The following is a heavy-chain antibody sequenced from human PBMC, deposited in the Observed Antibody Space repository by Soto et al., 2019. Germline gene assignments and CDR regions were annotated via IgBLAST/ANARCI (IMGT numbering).Heavy chain of an antibody. V-gene: IGHV3-30*18. CDR2: TSYDGNNE. Sequence: WWSLRLSCAASVFTFSNYAMHWFRQAPGKGLEWVALTSYDGNNEYYTDSVKGRFTISRDNSKNTLFLQMNSPRPEDTAVYYCAKDKGVFNWATSYFDYWGQGALVTAPQ. D-gene: IGHD1-1*01. CDR1: VFTFSNYA. CDR3: AKDKGVFNWATSYFDY. J-gene: IGHJ4*02.